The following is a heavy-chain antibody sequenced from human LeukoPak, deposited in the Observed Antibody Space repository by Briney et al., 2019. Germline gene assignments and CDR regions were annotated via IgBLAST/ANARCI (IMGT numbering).Heavy chain of an antibody. CDR3: AKGGGGSSWLDY. Sequence: GGSLRLSCAASGFTFSSYGMHWVRQAPGKGLEWVAVISYDGSNKYYADSVKGRFTISRDNSKNTLYLQMNSLRAEDTAVYYCAKGGGGSSWLDYWGQGTLVTVSS. J-gene: IGHJ4*02. D-gene: IGHD6-13*01. CDR1: GFTFSSYG. V-gene: IGHV3-30*18. CDR2: ISYDGSNK.